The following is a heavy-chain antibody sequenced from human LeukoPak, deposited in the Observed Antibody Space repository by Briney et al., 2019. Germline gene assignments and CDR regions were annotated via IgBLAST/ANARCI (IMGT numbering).Heavy chain of an antibody. D-gene: IGHD3-10*01. V-gene: IGHV4-38-2*02. CDR3: ARAPWDYGSGSYRHYFDY. CDR2: IYHSGST. J-gene: IGHJ4*02. CDR1: GGSISSGYY. Sequence: SETLSLTCTVSGGSISSGYYWGWIRQPPGKGLEWIGSIYHSGSTYYNPSLKSRVTISVDTSKNQFSLKLSSVTAADTAVYYCARAPWDYGSGSYRHYFDYWGQGTLVTVSS.